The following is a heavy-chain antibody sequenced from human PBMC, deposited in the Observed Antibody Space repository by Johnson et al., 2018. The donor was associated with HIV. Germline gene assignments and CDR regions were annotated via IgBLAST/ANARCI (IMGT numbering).Heavy chain of an antibody. Sequence: QVQLVESGGGVVQPGRSLRLSCAASGFTFSSFGMHWVRQDPGKGLEWMTIISDDGCNKNYAAPVKGRFSISRDDSRNTLHMQMNSLKTDDTGVYYCWAQWIVITFGGPSAFDIWGQGTVVTVS. CDR3: WAQWIVITFGGPSAFDI. D-gene: IGHD3-16*01. J-gene: IGHJ3*02. V-gene: IGHV3-30*03. CDR1: GFTFSSFG. CDR2: ISDDGCNK.